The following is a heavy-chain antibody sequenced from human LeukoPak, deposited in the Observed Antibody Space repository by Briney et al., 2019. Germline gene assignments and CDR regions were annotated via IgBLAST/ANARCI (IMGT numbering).Heavy chain of an antibody. V-gene: IGHV3-23*01. CDR1: GFTFSSYA. Sequence: GGSLRLSCAASGFTFSSYAMSWVRQAPGKGLEWVSAISGSGGSTYYADSVKGRFTISRDNSKNTLYLQMNSLRAEDTAVYYCARDSAGYYDFWSGYSGYYFDYWGQGTLVTVSS. D-gene: IGHD3-3*01. CDR3: ARDSAGYYDFWSGYSGYYFDY. CDR2: ISGSGGST. J-gene: IGHJ4*02.